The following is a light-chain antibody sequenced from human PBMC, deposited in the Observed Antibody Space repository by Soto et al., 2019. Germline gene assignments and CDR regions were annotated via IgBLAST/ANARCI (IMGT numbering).Light chain of an antibody. CDR1: SSNIGSNT. CDR2: SNN. Sequence: VLTQPPSASGTPGQRVTISCSGSSSNIGSNTVNRYQQLPGTAPKLLIYSNNQRPSGVPDRFSGSKSGTSASLAISGLQSEDEADYYCAAWDDSLNGYAFGTGTKVTVL. J-gene: IGLJ1*01. CDR3: AAWDDSLNGYA. V-gene: IGLV1-44*01.